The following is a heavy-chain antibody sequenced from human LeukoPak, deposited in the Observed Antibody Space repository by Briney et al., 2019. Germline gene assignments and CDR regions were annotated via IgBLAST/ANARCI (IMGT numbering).Heavy chain of an antibody. CDR3: ARNGSLRYFDWLFEGGAFDI. V-gene: IGHV3-30*03. J-gene: IGHJ3*02. CDR1: GFTFSSYG. Sequence: GGSLRLSCAASGFTFSSYGMHWVRQAPGKGLEWVAVISYDGNNKYYADSVKGRFTISRDNSKNTLYLQMNSLRAEDTAVYYCARNGSLRYFDWLFEGGAFDIWGQGKMVTVSS. D-gene: IGHD3-9*01. CDR2: ISYDGNNK.